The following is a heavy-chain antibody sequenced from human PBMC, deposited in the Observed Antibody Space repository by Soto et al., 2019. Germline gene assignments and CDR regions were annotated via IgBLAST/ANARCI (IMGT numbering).Heavy chain of an antibody. D-gene: IGHD4-4*01. CDR2: IWYDGSNK. CDR3: ARVSNVRYYYYYMDV. CDR1: GFTFSSYG. Sequence: GGSLSLSCAASGFTFSSYGMHWVRQAPGKGLEWVAVIWYDGSNKYYADSVKGRFTISRDNSKNTLYLQMNSLRAEDTAVYYCARVSNVRYYYYYMDVWGKGTTVTVSS. J-gene: IGHJ6*03. V-gene: IGHV3-33*01.